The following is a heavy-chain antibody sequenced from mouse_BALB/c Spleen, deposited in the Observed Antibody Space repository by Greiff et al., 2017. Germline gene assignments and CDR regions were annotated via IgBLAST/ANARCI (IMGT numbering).Heavy chain of an antibody. D-gene: IGHD2-2*01. J-gene: IGHJ4*01. CDR1: GFSLTSYD. Sequence: VQVVESGPGLVAPSQSLSITCTVSGFSLTSYDISWIRQPPGKGLEWLGVIWTGGGTNYNSAFMSRLSISKDNSKSQVFLKMNSLQTDDTAIYYCVRDGYDYYYAMDYWGQGTSVTVSS. CDR2: IWTGGGT. CDR3: VRDGYDYYYAMDY. V-gene: IGHV2-9-2*01.